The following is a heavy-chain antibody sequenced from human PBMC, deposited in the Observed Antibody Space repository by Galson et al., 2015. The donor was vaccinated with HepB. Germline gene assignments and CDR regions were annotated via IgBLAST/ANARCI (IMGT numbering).Heavy chain of an antibody. CDR1: GFTFSNYA. Sequence: SLRLSCAVSGFTFSNYAMSWVRQARGKGLEWVSTISASDADTKYAESVNGRFTLSRDNANNTLSLQMTSPRDEDTALDFCAKGRYASRSHFDSWCQGALVTVSS. CDR2: ISASDADT. V-gene: IGHV3-23*01. J-gene: IGHJ4*02. CDR3: AKGRYASRSHFDS. D-gene: IGHD3-16*01.